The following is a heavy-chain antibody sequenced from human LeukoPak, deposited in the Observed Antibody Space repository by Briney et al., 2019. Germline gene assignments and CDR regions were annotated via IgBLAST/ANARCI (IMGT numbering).Heavy chain of an antibody. CDR1: GFTFSSYL. Sequence: GGSLRLSSAASGFTFSSYLMHWVRQAPGKGLVWVSRINSDGSSTTYADSVKGRFTISRDNAKNTLYLQMNSLRAEDTAVYYCARMGSEGATPDYWGQGTLVTVSS. V-gene: IGHV3-74*01. J-gene: IGHJ4*01. CDR3: ARMGSEGATPDY. CDR2: INSDGSST. D-gene: IGHD1-26*01.